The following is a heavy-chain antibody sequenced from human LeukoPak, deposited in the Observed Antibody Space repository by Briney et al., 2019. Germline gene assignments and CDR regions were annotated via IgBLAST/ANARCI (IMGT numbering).Heavy chain of an antibody. CDR1: GFTFSSYW. J-gene: IGHJ4*02. D-gene: IGHD6-19*01. CDR2: IKSDGTIT. V-gene: IGHV3-74*01. Sequence: PGGSLRLSCAASGFTFSSYWMHWVRQVPGKGLVWVSRIKSDGTITSYADSVKGRFTISRDNSKNTLFLQMNSLRAEDTAMYYCAKGEGGDSGWYGDYWGQGTLVAVSS. CDR3: AKGEGGDSGWYGDY.